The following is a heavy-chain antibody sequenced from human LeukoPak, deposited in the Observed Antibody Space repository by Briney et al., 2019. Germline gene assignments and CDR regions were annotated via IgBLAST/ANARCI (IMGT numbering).Heavy chain of an antibody. CDR2: IKQDGSEK. V-gene: IGHV3-7*01. D-gene: IGHD3-16*01. J-gene: IGHJ5*02. CDR1: GFSFGSYW. Sequence: PGGSLRLSCAASGFSFGSYWMHWVRQAPGTGLEWVASIKQDGSEKLYGASVRGRFTVSRDNARNSLYLNMKTLRSEDTALYYCARKGEDYSDYAGYGGFGPWGQGTLVIVSS. CDR3: ARKGEDYSDYAGYGGFGP.